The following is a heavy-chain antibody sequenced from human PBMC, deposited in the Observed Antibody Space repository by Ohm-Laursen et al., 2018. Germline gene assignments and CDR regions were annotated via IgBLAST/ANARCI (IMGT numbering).Heavy chain of an antibody. CDR2: INPNSGGT. CDR1: GGTFSSYA. Sequence: SSVKVSCKASGGTFSSYAISWVRQAPGQGLEWMGWINPNSGGTNYAQKFQGRVTMTRDTSISTAYMELSRLRSDDTAVYYCAIRRMTTDFDYWGQGTLVTVSS. CDR3: AIRRMTTDFDY. J-gene: IGHJ4*02. D-gene: IGHD4-17*01. V-gene: IGHV1-2*02.